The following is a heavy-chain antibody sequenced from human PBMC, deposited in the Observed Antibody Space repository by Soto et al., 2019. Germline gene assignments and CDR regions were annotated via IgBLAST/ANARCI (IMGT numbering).Heavy chain of an antibody. CDR1: GDSIRSSSY. D-gene: IGHD3-10*01. CDR3: AREGFGTYYYGSGSRNWFDP. Sequence: ASETLSLTCTVSGDSIRSSSYSGWIRQPPGKGLEWIGSIYNSGNTYYNPSLKSQVTISVDTSKNQFSLKLISVTAADTAVYYCAREGFGTYYYGSGSRNWFDPWGQGTLVTVSS. CDR2: IYNSGNT. V-gene: IGHV4-38-2*02. J-gene: IGHJ5*02.